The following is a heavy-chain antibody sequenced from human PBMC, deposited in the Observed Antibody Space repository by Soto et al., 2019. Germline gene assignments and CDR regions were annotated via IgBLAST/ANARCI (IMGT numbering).Heavy chain of an antibody. Sequence: LTCAVSGGSIRTSNWWSWVRQPPGKGLEWIGEIYHSGSTNYNPSLKSRVTISVDKSKNQFSLKLSSVTAADTAVYYCARGARSGGSSYNWFDPWGQGTLVTVSS. V-gene: IGHV4-4*02. CDR2: IYHSGST. CDR1: GGSIRTSNW. CDR3: ARGARSGGSSYNWFDP. D-gene: IGHD2-15*01. J-gene: IGHJ5*02.